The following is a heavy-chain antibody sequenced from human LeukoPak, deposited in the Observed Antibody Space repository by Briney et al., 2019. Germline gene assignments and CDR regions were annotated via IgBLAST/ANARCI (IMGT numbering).Heavy chain of an antibody. CDR3: AREGPYDILTGYYDYFDY. J-gene: IGHJ4*02. V-gene: IGHV3-48*03. Sequence: GGSLRLSCAASGFTFSSYEMNWVRQAPGKGLEWVSYISSSGSTIYYADSVKGRFTISRDNAKNSLYLQMNSLRAEDTAVYYCAREGPYDILTGYYDYFDYWGQGTLVTVSS. CDR1: GFTFSSYE. CDR2: ISSSGSTI. D-gene: IGHD3-9*01.